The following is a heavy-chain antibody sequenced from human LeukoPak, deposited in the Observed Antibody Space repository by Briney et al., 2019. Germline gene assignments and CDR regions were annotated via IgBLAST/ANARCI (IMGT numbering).Heavy chain of an antibody. Sequence: SETLSLTCTVSGGSISSTSYYWGWIRQPPGKGLEWIGSIYYSGSTYYNPSLKSRVAMSVDTSKNQFSLKMSSVTAADTAVYYCARHPPWDYSGSYDNWGQGTLVTVSS. D-gene: IGHD3-10*01. J-gene: IGHJ4*02. CDR3: ARHPPWDYSGSYDN. CDR2: IYYSGST. V-gene: IGHV4-39*01. CDR1: GGSISSTSYY.